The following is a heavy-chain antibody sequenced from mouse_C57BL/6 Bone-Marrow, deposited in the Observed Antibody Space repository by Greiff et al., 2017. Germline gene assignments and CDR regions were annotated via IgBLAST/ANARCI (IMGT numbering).Heavy chain of an antibody. CDR2: IYPGSGST. J-gene: IGHJ1*03. Sequence: VQLQQSGAELVKPGASVKMSCKASGYTFTSYWITWVKQRPGQGLEWIGYIYPGSGSTNYNEKFKSKATLTVDTSSSTAYMQLSSLTSEDSAVYYCARPSYRNYCYFYVWGTGTTVTVSS. D-gene: IGHD2-14*01. CDR3: ARPSYRNYCYFYV. CDR1: GYTFTSYW. V-gene: IGHV1-55*01.